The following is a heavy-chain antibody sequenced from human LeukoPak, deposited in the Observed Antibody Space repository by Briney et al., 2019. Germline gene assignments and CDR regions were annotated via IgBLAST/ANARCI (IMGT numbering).Heavy chain of an antibody. Sequence: GGSLRLSCAASGFTVSSNYMSWVRQAPGKGLEWVSVIYSGGSTYYADSVKGRFTISRDNSKNTLYLQMNSLRAEDTAVYYRARDGYSYGYFDYWGQGTLVTVSS. CDR2: IYSGGST. D-gene: IGHD5-18*01. CDR3: ARDGYSYGYFDY. V-gene: IGHV3-66*02. J-gene: IGHJ4*02. CDR1: GFTVSSNY.